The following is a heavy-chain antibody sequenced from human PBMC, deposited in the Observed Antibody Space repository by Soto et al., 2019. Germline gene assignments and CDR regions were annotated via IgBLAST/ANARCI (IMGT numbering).Heavy chain of an antibody. Sequence: PSEPLSHPWTVSGGSVSSSYWAWVRQHAGRGLEWIGYIYYTGSTDYNPSLKSRVTISADPSKNQFSLKLASVTAADTAVYYCARDRFTMIRGVIRKWWSDPWGQGIRVTVSS. CDR2: IYYTGST. J-gene: IGHJ5*02. V-gene: IGHV4-59*02. D-gene: IGHD3-10*01. CDR1: GGSVSSSY. CDR3: ARDRFTMIRGVIRKWWSDP.